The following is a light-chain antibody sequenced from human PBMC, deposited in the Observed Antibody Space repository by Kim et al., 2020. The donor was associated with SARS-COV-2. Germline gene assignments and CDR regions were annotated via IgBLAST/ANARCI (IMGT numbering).Light chain of an antibody. V-gene: IGLV2-23*02. Sequence: QSVTMSCTRSTSDVGSYDLVSWYKQAPGQAPQLIIYEVRQRPSGISERFSGSKSGNTASLTISGLQAEDEADYYCCSYAGRDTFELFGGGTQLTVL. CDR3: CSYAGRDTFEL. J-gene: IGLJ2*01. CDR2: EVR. CDR1: TSDVGSYDL.